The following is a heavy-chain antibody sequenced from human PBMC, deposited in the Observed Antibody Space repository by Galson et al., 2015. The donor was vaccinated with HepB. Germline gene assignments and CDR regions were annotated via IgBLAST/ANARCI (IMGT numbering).Heavy chain of an antibody. Sequence: SLRLSCAASGFTFSDHSMNWVRQAPGKGLEWVSSISRTSININYADSVKGRYTISRDNARNSLYLQMNSLRAEDTAVYYCTRDVGNTKTYQYHGMDVWGQETTITASS. CDR3: TRDVGNTKTYQYHGMDV. CDR2: ISRTSINI. CDR1: GFTFSDHS. D-gene: IGHD2-2*01. V-gene: IGHV3-21*01. J-gene: IGHJ6*02.